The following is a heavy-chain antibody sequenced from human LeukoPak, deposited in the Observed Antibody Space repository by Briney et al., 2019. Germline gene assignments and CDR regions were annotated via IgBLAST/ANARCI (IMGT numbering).Heavy chain of an antibody. D-gene: IGHD3-22*01. CDR1: GYTFTGYY. Sequence: ASVKVSCKASGYTFTGYYIHWVRQAPGQGLEWVGWIIPNSGGTNYAQKFQGRVTMTRDTSISTAYMELSRLRSDDTAVYYCARDESYDSSGYLFDYWGQGTLVTVSS. J-gene: IGHJ4*02. V-gene: IGHV1-2*02. CDR3: ARDESYDSSGYLFDY. CDR2: IIPNSGGT.